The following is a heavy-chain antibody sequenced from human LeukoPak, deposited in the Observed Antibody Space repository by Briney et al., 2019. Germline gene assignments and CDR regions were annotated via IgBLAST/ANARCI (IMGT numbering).Heavy chain of an antibody. D-gene: IGHD3-10*01. V-gene: IGHV4-39*07. Sequence: SETLSLTCTVSGVSISSSSYYWGWIRQPPGKGLEWIGSIYYRGSTYYNPSLKSRVTISVDTSKNQFSLKVSSVTAADTAVYYCARRKEGTYYYGSGSYYGGGYYYYMDVWGKGTTVTISS. CDR1: GVSISSSSYY. CDR2: IYYRGST. CDR3: ARRKEGTYYYGSGSYYGGGYYYYMDV. J-gene: IGHJ6*03.